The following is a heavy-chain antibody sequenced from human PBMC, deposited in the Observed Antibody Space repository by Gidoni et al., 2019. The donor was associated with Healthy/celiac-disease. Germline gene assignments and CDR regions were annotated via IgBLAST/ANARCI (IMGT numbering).Heavy chain of an antibody. CDR3: VKSIVATIPPYYFDY. CDR2: ISSNGGST. J-gene: IGHJ4*02. CDR1: GFTFSSYA. Sequence: EVQLVESGGGLVQPGGSLRLSCSASGFTFSSYAMHWVRQAPGKGLEYVSAISSNGGSTYYADSVEGRFTISRDNSKNTLYLQMSSLRAEDTAVYYCVKSIVATIPPYYFDYWGQGTLVTVSS. D-gene: IGHD5-12*01. V-gene: IGHV3-64D*06.